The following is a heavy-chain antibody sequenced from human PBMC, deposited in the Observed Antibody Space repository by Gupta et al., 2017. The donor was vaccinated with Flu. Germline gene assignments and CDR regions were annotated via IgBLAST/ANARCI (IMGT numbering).Heavy chain of an antibody. CDR3: AKGGGWGYCSGGSCRERRWYFDL. J-gene: IGHJ2*01. Sequence: EVQLLESGGGLVQPGGSLRLSCAASGFTFSSYAMSWVRQAPGKGLEWVSAISGSGGSTYYADSVKGRFTISRDNSKNTLYLQMNSLRAEDTAVYYCAKGGGWGYCSGGSCRERRWYFDLWGRGTLVTVSS. CDR2: ISGSGGST. V-gene: IGHV3-23*01. D-gene: IGHD2-15*01. CDR1: GFTFSSYA.